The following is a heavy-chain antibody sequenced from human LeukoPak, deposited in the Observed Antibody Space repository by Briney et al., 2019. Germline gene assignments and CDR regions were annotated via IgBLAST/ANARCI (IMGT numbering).Heavy chain of an antibody. D-gene: IGHD6-6*01. CDR3: ARGPIAARPPFRDYYYYMDV. CDR2: INHSGST. V-gene: IGHV4-34*01. CDR1: GGSFSGYY. J-gene: IGHJ6*03. Sequence: PSETLSLTCAVYGGSFSGYYWSWIRQPPGKGLEWIGEINHSGSTNYNPSLKSRVTISVDTSKNQFSLKLSSVTAADTAVYYCARGPIAARPPFRDYYYYMDVWGKGTTVTVSS.